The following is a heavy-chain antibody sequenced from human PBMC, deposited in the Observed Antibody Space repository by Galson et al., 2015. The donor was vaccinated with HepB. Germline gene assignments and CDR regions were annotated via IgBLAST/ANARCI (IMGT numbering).Heavy chain of an antibody. J-gene: IGHJ4*02. CDR1: GFTFSSYG. CDR3: AKDRVRYCSGGSCYSMGY. V-gene: IGHV3-30*18. Sequence: SLRLSCAASGFTFSSYGMHWVRQAPGKGLEWVAVISYDGSNKYYADSVRGRFTISRDNSKNTLYLQMNSLRAEDTAVYYCAKDRVRYCSGGSCYSMGYWGQGTLVTVSS. CDR2: ISYDGSNK. D-gene: IGHD2-15*01.